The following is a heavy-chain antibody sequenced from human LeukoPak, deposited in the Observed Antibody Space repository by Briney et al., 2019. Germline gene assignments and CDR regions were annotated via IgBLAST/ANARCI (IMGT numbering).Heavy chain of an antibody. J-gene: IGHJ4*02. Sequence: SETLSLTCTVSGGSISSYYWSWIRQHPGKGLEWIGYIYYSGSTYYNPSLKSRVTISVVTSKNQFSLKLSSVTAADTAVYYCARDRVSGDCFDYWGQGTLVTVSS. V-gene: IGHV4-59*06. D-gene: IGHD5-24*01. CDR3: ARDRVSGDCFDY. CDR2: IYYSGST. CDR1: GGSISSYY.